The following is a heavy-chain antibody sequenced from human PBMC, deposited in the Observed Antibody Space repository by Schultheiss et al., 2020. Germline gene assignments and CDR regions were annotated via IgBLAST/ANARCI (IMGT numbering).Heavy chain of an antibody. Sequence: GESLKISCAASGFTFSSYGMHWVRQAPGKGLEWVAVISYDGSNKYYADSVKGRFTISRDNSKNTLYLQMNSLRAEDTALYYCARGRSDENGDPYFDDWGQGTLVTVSS. CDR2: ISYDGSNK. D-gene: IGHD4-17*01. CDR1: GFTFSSYG. CDR3: ARGRSDENGDPYFDD. J-gene: IGHJ4*02. V-gene: IGHV3-30*03.